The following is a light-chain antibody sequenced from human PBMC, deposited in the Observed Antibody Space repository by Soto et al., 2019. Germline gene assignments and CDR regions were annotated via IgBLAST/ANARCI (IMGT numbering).Light chain of an antibody. J-gene: IGKJ3*01. CDR2: GAS. Sequence: EIVLTQSPATLSVSPGERATLSCRASQSVRSNLAWYQQKPGQGPRLLIFGASTRATNIPARFSGSGSGTEFTLTISRLEPEDFAVYYCQQYDGSKFTFGPGTRIDFK. CDR1: QSVRSN. CDR3: QQYDGSKFT. V-gene: IGKV3-15*01.